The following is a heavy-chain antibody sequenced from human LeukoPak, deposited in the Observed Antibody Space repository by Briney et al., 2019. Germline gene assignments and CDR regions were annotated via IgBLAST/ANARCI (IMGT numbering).Heavy chain of an antibody. CDR3: ATMQWLEGVDWFDP. CDR1: GFIFSNYG. CDR2: IRYDESNK. Sequence: PGGSLRLSCAASGFIFSNYGMHWVRQAPAKGPEWVAFIRYDESNKFYADSVKGRFTISRDNSKNILFLQMNSLRAEDTAVYYCATMQWLEGVDWFDPWGQGTLVTVSS. J-gene: IGHJ5*02. D-gene: IGHD6-19*01. V-gene: IGHV3-30*02.